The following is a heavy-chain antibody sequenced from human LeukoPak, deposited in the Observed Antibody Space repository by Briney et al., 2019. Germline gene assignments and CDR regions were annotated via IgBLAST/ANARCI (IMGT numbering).Heavy chain of an antibody. D-gene: IGHD6-19*01. CDR1: GYDFTDYY. CDR3: VTYTSAIQYFLY. J-gene: IGHJ4*02. CDR2: VSPSGGAT. V-gene: IGHV1-2*02. Sequence: GASVKVSCKASGYDFTDYYVHWVRQAPGQGPEWMGWVSPSGGATKYAQKFQDRVTLTRDTSISTAYLELSGLRSDDTAVYYCVTYTSAIQYFLYWGLGTLVTVSS.